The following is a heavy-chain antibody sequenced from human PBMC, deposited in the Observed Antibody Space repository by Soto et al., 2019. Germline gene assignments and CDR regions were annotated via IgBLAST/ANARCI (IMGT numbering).Heavy chain of an antibody. V-gene: IGHV4-30-4*01. J-gene: IGHJ4*02. CDR3: AREGGESSDGLYYFDS. CDR1: GGSTSSDNY. D-gene: IGHD3-16*01. Sequence: TLSLTCTVSGGSTSSDNYWSWIRQPPGKGLEWIGHIYYSGNTDYNPSLKSRLAISIDTSKNQFSLKLSSVTAADTAVYFCAREGGESSDGLYYFDSWGQGSLVTV. CDR2: IYYSGNT.